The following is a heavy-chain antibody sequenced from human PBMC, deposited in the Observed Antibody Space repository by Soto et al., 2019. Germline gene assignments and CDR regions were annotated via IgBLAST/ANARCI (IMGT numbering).Heavy chain of an antibody. CDR3: AKDLGSYSSSWFDY. Sequence: EVQLVESGGGLVQPGRSLRLSCAASGFTFDDYAMHWVRQAPGKGLEWVSGISWNSGSIGYADSVKGRFTISRDNAKNSLYLQMNSLRAEDTALYYCAKDLGSYSSSWFDYWGQGTLVTVSS. CDR1: GFTFDDYA. J-gene: IGHJ4*02. V-gene: IGHV3-9*01. CDR2: ISWNSGSI. D-gene: IGHD6-13*01.